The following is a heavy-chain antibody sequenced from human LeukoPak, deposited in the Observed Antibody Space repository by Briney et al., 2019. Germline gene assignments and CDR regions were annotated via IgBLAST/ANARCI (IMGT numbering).Heavy chain of an antibody. Sequence: GGSLRLSCVAAGFTVSSKYMSWVRQAPGKGLEWVSVIYSGGSTYYGESVKGRFTISRDNSKNTVYLQMNALRAEDSAVYYCARGTVWRLGSYGLDVWGQGTTVTVSS. V-gene: IGHV3-53*01. CDR2: IYSGGST. J-gene: IGHJ6*02. CDR1: GFTVSSKY. D-gene: IGHD3-16*01. CDR3: ARGTVWRLGSYGLDV.